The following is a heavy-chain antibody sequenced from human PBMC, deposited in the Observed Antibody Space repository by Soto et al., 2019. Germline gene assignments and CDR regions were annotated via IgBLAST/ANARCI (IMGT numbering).Heavy chain of an antibody. CDR2: IYPGDSDT. D-gene: IGHD1-1*01. Sequence: GESLKISCKGSGYSFTSYWIGWVRQMPGKGLEWMGIIYPGDSDTRYSPSFQGQVTISADKSISTAYLQWSSPKASDTAMYYCARHQSNWNDVAYYYYYGMDVWGQGTTVTVSS. J-gene: IGHJ6*02. CDR1: GYSFTSYW. CDR3: ARHQSNWNDVAYYYYYGMDV. V-gene: IGHV5-51*01.